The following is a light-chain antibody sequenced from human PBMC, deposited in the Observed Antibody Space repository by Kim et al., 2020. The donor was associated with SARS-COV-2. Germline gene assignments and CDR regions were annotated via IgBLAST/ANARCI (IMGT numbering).Light chain of an antibody. Sequence: KTVTISCTRSRGSIASNYVQWYQQRPGSSPTTVIYEDNQRPSGVPDRFSGSIDSSSNSASLTISGLKTEDEADYYCQSYDSSNLWVFGGGTKLTVL. V-gene: IGLV6-57*01. J-gene: IGLJ3*02. CDR1: RGSIASNY. CDR3: QSYDSSNLWV. CDR2: EDN.